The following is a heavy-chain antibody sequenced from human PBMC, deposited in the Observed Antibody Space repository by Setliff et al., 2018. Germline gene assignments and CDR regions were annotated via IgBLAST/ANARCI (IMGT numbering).Heavy chain of an antibody. Sequence: GASVKASCKASGYTYTSYYMHWVRQAPGQGLEWMGIINPSGGSTSYAKKFQGRVTMTRDTSTSTVYMELSSLRSEDTAVYYCARSLPFLGGYYYYYMDVWGKGTTVTVSS. CDR1: GYTYTSYY. CDR3: ARSLPFLGGYYYYYMDV. V-gene: IGHV1-46*01. J-gene: IGHJ6*03. CDR2: INPSGGST.